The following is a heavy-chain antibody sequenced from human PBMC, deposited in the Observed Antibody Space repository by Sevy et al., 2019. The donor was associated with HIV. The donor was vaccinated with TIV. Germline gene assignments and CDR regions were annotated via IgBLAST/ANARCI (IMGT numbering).Heavy chain of an antibody. Sequence: SETLSLTCTVSGGSISSSSYYWGWIRQPPGKGLEWIGSIYYSGSTYYNPSLKSRVTISVDTSKNQFSLKLSSVTAADTAVYYCARYGDLRGAFDIWGQGQWSPSPQ. V-gene: IGHV4-39*01. CDR1: GGSISSSSYY. CDR3: ARYGDLRGAFDI. J-gene: IGHJ3*02. D-gene: IGHD4-17*01. CDR2: IYYSGST.